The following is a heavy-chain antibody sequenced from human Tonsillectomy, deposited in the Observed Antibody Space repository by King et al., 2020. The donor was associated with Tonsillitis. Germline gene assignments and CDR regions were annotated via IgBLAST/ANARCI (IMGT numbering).Heavy chain of an antibody. CDR1: GFTFSEFF. CDR2: ISSSGSVT. V-gene: IGHV3-11*01. CDR3: ARDIVVVPAAPFFGMDV. J-gene: IGHJ6*02. D-gene: IGHD2-2*01. Sequence: VQLVESGGGLVKPGGSLRLSCAASGFTFSEFFLSWIRQAPGKGLEWIAYISSSGSVTFYADAMKGRFTISRDNAKNSLYLQINSLRADDTGVYYCARDIVVVPAAPFFGMDVWGRGTTVTVSS.